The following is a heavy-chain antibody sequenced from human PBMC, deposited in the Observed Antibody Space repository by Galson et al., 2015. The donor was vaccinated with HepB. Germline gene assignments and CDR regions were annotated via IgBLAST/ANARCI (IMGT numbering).Heavy chain of an antibody. V-gene: IGHV1-3*01. D-gene: IGHD3-22*01. CDR2: INAGNGNT. CDR3: AREFFYDSSGYYSVPPYFDY. Sequence: SVKVSCKASGYTFTSYAMHWVRQAPGQRLEWMGWINAGNGNTKYSQKFQGRVTITRDTSASAAYMELSSLRSEDTAVYYCAREFFYDSSGYYSVPPYFDYWGQGTLVTVSS. J-gene: IGHJ4*02. CDR1: GYTFTSYA.